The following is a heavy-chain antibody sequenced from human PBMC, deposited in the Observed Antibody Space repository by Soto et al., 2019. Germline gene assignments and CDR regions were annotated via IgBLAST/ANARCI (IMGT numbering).Heavy chain of an antibody. CDR3: ARGRYWPVYCIGGRCYPEFDF. Sequence: QVQLVQSGAEVKKPGSSVRVSCKASGGTFSNYSINWVRQAPGQGLEWMGRTIPVLDTERYAQKFQGRLNVSAHRSAATDFMELSRLTSEDTSMSDCARGRYWPVYCIGGRCYPEFDFWGQGTLVTVSS. D-gene: IGHD2-15*01. CDR2: TIPVLDTE. V-gene: IGHV1-69*08. CDR1: GGTFSNYS. J-gene: IGHJ4*02.